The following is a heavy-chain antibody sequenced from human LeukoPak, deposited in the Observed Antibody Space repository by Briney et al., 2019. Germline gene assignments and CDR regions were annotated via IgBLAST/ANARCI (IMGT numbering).Heavy chain of an antibody. D-gene: IGHD2-2*01. CDR1: GFTFDDYG. CDR2: INWNGGTT. V-gene: IGHV3-20*04. CDR3: AKDPFDQMLPENWFDP. J-gene: IGHJ5*02. Sequence: GGSLRLSCAASGFTFDDYGMSWVRQAPGKGLEWVSAINWNGGTTGYADSVKGRFTISRDNAENSLYLQMNSLRADDTAVYYCAKDPFDQMLPENWFDPWGQGTLVTVSS.